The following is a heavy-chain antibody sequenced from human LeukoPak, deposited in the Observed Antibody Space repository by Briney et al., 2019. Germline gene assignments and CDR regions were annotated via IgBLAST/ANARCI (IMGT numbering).Heavy chain of an antibody. Sequence: GGSLRLSCAASGFTFSSYAMSWVRQAPGKGLEWASAISGSGGSTYYADSVKGRFTISRDNSKNTLYLQMNSLRAEDTAVYYCANVWGSYPYYWGQGTLVTVSS. V-gene: IGHV3-23*01. J-gene: IGHJ4*02. CDR2: ISGSGGST. CDR3: ANVWGSYPYY. D-gene: IGHD3-16*01. CDR1: GFTFSSYA.